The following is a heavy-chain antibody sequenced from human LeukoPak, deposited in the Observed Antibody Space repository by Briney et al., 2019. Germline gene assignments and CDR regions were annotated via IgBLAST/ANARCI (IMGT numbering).Heavy chain of an antibody. D-gene: IGHD1-26*01. V-gene: IGHV4-59*01. Sequence: SETLSLTCAVYGGSFSGYYWSWIRQPPGKGLEWIGYIYYSGSTNYNPSLKSRVTISVDTSKNQFSLKLSSVTAADTAVYYCARQKIAGAYLDYYYGMDVWGQGTTVTVSS. CDR3: ARQKIAGAYLDYYYGMDV. J-gene: IGHJ6*02. CDR2: IYYSGST. CDR1: GGSFSGYY.